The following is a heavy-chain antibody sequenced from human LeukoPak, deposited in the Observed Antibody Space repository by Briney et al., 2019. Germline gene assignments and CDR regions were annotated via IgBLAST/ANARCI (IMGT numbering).Heavy chain of an antibody. V-gene: IGHV1-3*01. CDR3: ARGGGQVLRYFDWLLPHDY. CDR2: INAGNGNT. CDR1: GYTFTSYA. J-gene: IGHJ4*02. Sequence: GASVKVSCKASGYTFTSYAMHWVRQAPGQRLEWMGWINAGNGNTKYSQKFQGRVTITRDTSASTAYMELSSLRSEDTAVYYCARGGGQVLRYFDWLLPHDYWGQGTLVTVSP. D-gene: IGHD3-9*01.